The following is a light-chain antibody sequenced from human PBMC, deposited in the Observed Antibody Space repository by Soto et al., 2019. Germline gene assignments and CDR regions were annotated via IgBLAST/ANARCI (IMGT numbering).Light chain of an antibody. CDR2: GAS. CDR1: QSVSSN. J-gene: IGKJ1*01. CDR3: QLYNDWPHT. Sequence: EIVMTQSPGTLSLSPGERATLSCRASQSVSSNLAWYQQIPGQAPRRLIYGASTRAPGIKARLSGSGSGTEFTLAISSLQSEDFAVYYCQLYNDWPHTCGLGTKVEIK. V-gene: IGKV3-15*01.